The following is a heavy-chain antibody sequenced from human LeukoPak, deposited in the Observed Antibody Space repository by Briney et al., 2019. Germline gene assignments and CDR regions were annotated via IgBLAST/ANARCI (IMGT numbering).Heavy chain of an antibody. CDR2: IGTAGDT. D-gene: IGHD1-26*01. CDR3: VRQQTPHGNFDY. CDR1: GFTLSSYA. V-gene: IGHV3-13*01. J-gene: IGHJ4*02. Sequence: GGSLRLSCATSGFTLSSYAMHWVRQATRKGLEWVSAIGTAGDTYYPGSVKGRFTISRENAKNSLSLQMNSLRAEDTAVYYCVRQQTPHGNFDYWGQGTLVTVSS.